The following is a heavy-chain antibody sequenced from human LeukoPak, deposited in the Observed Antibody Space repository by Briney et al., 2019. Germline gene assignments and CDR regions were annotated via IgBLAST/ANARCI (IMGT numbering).Heavy chain of an antibody. V-gene: IGHV3-30-3*01. Sequence: GRSLRLSCAASGFTFSSYAMHWVRQAPGKGLEWVAVISYDGSNKYYADSVKGRFTISRDNSKNTLYLQMNSLRAEDTAVYYCAKGTYSGSYRGQGTLVTVSS. CDR1: GFTFSSYA. CDR2: ISYDGSNK. J-gene: IGHJ4*02. D-gene: IGHD1-26*01. CDR3: AKGTYSGSY.